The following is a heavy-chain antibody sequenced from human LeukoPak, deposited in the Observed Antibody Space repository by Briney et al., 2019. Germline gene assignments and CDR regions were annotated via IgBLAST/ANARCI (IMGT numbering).Heavy chain of an antibody. V-gene: IGHV3-74*01. D-gene: IGHD1-7*01. CDR1: GITFSTYW. CDR2: IKPDGSFT. Sequence: GGSLRLSCAASGITFSTYWMYWVRQVPGKRLEWVSRIKPDGSFTAYADSVKGRFTISRDNAKNTLYLQMNSLRAEDMAVYYGVNYNWHSLYDSWGQGTLVTVSS. CDR3: VNYNWHSLYDS. J-gene: IGHJ5*01.